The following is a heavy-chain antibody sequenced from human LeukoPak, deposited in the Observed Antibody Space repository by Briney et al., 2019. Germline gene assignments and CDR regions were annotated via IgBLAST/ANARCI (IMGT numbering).Heavy chain of an antibody. CDR1: GGSFSGYY. D-gene: IGHD6-19*01. V-gene: IGHV4-34*01. CDR2: INHSGST. Sequence: SETLSLTCAVYGGSFSGYYWSWIRQPPGKGLEWIGEINHSGSTNYNPSLKSRVTISVDTSKNQFSLKLSSVTAADTAVYYCAGDRSGQKGYWGQGTLVTVSS. J-gene: IGHJ4*02. CDR3: AGDRSGQKGY.